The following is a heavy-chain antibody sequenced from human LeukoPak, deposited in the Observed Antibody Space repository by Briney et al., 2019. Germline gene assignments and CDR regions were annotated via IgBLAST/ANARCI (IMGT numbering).Heavy chain of an antibody. D-gene: IGHD2-15*01. CDR2: NYYSGST. CDR1: GGPISSHL. Sequence: SETLSLTCTVSGGPISSHLWSWIRQPPGKGLEWIGYNYYSGSTNYNPSLKSRVTISVDTSKNQFSLKLSSVTAADTAVYYWARAPRSLNCSGGSCYSVHYYYYMDVWGKGTTVTVSS. V-gene: IGHV4-59*11. J-gene: IGHJ6*03. CDR3: ARAPRSLNCSGGSCYSVHYYYYMDV.